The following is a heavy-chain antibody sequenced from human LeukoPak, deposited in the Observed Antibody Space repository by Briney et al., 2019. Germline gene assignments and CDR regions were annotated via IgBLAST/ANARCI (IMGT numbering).Heavy chain of an antibody. CDR1: AFTFNSYA. Sequence: GGSLTLTCPACAFTFNSYAMSGVRQAPGKELEWVSAISPSGPDTYYADSVKGRFTISRDNSKNTLYLQMSSLRAEDSAVYSCAKRGGYESMAAFYDWGQGTLVTVSS. CDR2: ISPSGPDT. D-gene: IGHD3-16*01. CDR3: AKRGGYESMAAFYD. J-gene: IGHJ4*02. V-gene: IGHV3-23*01.